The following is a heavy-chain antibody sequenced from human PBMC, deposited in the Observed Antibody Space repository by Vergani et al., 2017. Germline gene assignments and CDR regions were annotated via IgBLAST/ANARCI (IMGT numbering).Heavy chain of an antibody. J-gene: IGHJ4*02. CDR1: GFTSAGYA. Sequence: EVQLEESGGGLVLPGRSLRLSCVASGFTSAGYAMHWVRQAPGKGLEWVSGISWNSNSIGYADSVKGRFTISRDNFKNTMYLQMDRLTTDDTAVYFCARDGTDIFVSSSDYSHLLYYWGQGILVTVSS. CDR2: ISWNSNSI. V-gene: IGHV3-9*02. CDR3: ARDGTDIFVSSSDYSHLLYY. D-gene: IGHD3-22*01.